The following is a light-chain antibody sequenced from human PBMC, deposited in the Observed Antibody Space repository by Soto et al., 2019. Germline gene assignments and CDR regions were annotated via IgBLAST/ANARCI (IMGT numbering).Light chain of an antibody. J-gene: IGKJ1*01. CDR2: GTS. V-gene: IGKV3-20*01. CDR3: QQYVSSPRT. Sequence: EIVLTQSPGTLSLSPGEEATLSCRASQTVNTNYLAWYQQKAGQAPRLLIYGTSSRATGIPERFSGSGSGTDFTLTSSRLEPEDFAVYYCQQYVSSPRTFGQGTKVEIK. CDR1: QTVNTNY.